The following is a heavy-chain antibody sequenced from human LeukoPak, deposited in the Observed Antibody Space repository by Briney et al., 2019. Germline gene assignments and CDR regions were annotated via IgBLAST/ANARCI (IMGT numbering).Heavy chain of an antibody. CDR3: ANADRFCSGSCHVPDAFDF. J-gene: IGHJ3*01. V-gene: IGHV4-30-2*01. D-gene: IGHD2-15*01. Sequence: PSQTLSLTCTVSGVSISSGDYYWTWIRQPPGKGLEWIGYIYDNGRTDFNPSLKSRVTISVDRSKNQLSLKLSSVTAADTAVYYCANADRFCSGSCHVPDAFDFWGQGTMVTVSS. CDR1: GVSISSGDYY. CDR2: IYDNGRT.